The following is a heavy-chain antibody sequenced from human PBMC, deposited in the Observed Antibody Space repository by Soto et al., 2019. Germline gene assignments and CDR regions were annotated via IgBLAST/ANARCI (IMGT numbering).Heavy chain of an antibody. Sequence: GASVKVSCKASGYTFTSYYIHWVRQAPGQAPGQGLEWMGMINPNFGSTSYAQRFQGRVTMTRDTSTSTVYMELSSLRSEDTAVYYCARALWGPAGHINWFDPWGQGTLVTVSS. J-gene: IGHJ5*02. V-gene: IGHV1-46*01. D-gene: IGHD2-2*01. CDR3: ARALWGPAGHINWFDP. CDR2: INPNFGST. CDR1: GYTFTSYY.